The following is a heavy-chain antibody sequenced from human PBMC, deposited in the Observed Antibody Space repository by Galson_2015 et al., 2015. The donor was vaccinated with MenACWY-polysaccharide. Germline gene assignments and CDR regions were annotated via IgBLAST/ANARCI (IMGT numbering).Heavy chain of an antibody. Sequence: SLRLSCAASGFTFGDYAMSWVRQAPGKGLEWVGFIRSKAHGGTTEYGTSVKGRFTISRDDSKSSAYLQLNSLKTEDTAVYYCTGVCIPATGVAFDIWGQGTMVTVSS. CDR1: GFTFGDYA. J-gene: IGHJ3*02. CDR2: IRSKAHGGTT. D-gene: IGHD6-13*01. CDR3: TGVCIPATGVAFDI. V-gene: IGHV3-49*04.